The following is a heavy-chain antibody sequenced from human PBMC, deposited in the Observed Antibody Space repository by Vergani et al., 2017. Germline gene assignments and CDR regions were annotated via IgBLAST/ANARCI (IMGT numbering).Heavy chain of an antibody. CDR3: AKATYYDFGSGD. CDR1: GFTFSSYA. V-gene: IGHV3-23*01. D-gene: IGHD3-3*01. Sequence: EVQLLESGGGLVQPGGSLRLSCAASGFTFSSYAMNWVRQAPGKGLEWVSTISGSGDSTYYADSVKGRFTISRDNSKNMLYLQMNSLRAEDTAVYYCAKATYYDFGSGDWGQGTLVTVSS. J-gene: IGHJ4*02. CDR2: ISGSGDST.